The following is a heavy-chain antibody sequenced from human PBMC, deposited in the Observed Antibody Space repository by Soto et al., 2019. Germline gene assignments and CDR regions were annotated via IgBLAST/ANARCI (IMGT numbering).Heavy chain of an antibody. CDR2: INHSGST. Sequence: SQTLSLPCAVYGGSFSGHYWSWSRQPPGKGLEWIGEINHSGSTNYNPSLKSRVTISVDTSKNQFSLKLSSVTAADTAVYYCARVGGRLRRYYGMDVWGQGTTVT. V-gene: IGHV4-34*01. J-gene: IGHJ6*02. CDR1: GGSFSGHY. D-gene: IGHD2-15*01. CDR3: ARVGGRLRRYYGMDV.